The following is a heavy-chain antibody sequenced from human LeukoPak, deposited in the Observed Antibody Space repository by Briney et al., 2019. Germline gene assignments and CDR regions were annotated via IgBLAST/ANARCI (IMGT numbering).Heavy chain of an antibody. J-gene: IGHJ4*02. CDR3: ARASYYYDSSGYYYVDYFDY. D-gene: IGHD3-22*01. V-gene: IGHV4-59*01. Sequence: SETLSLTCIVSGGSISSYYWSWIRQPPGKGLEWIGYIYYSGSTNYNPSLKSRVTISVDTSKNQFSLKLSSVTAADTAVYYCARASYYYDSSGYYYVDYFDYWGQGTLVTVSS. CDR2: IYYSGST. CDR1: GGSISSYY.